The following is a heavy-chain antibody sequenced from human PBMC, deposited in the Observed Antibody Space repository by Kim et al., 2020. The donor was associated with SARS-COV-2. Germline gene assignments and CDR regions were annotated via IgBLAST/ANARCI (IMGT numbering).Heavy chain of an antibody. D-gene: IGHD6-13*01. CDR3: ASVKGIAAAGPPGVTANPWLYAFDI. Sequence: SETLSLTCAVYGGSFSGYYWSWIRQPPGKGLEWIGEINHSGSTNYNPSLKSRVTISVDTSKNQFSLKLSSVTAADTAVYYCASVKGIAAAGPPGVTANPWLYAFDIWGQGTMVTVSS. J-gene: IGHJ3*02. V-gene: IGHV4-34*01. CDR1: GGSFSGYY. CDR2: INHSGST.